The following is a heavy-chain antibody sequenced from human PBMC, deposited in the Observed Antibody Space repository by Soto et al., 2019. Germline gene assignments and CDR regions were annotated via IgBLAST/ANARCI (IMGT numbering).Heavy chain of an antibody. CDR1: GFTFSSYA. D-gene: IGHD3-22*01. V-gene: IGHV3-30-3*01. J-gene: IGHJ4*02. CDR2: ISYDGSNK. CDR3: ARASDYDSSGPLDY. Sequence: QVQLVESGGGVVQPGRSLRLSCAASGFTFSSYAMHWVRQAPGKGLECVAVISYDGSNKYYADSVKGRFTISRDNSKNTLYLQMNSLRAEDTAVYYCARASDYDSSGPLDYWGQGTLVTVSS.